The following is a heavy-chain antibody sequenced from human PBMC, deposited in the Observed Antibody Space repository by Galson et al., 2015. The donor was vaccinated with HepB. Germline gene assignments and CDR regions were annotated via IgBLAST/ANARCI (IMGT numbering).Heavy chain of an antibody. D-gene: IGHD2-2*01. CDR3: ARGGGPHCSSTSCPEDY. CDR1: GFTFSSYA. Sequence: SLRLSCAASGFTFSSYAMHWVRQAPGKGLEWVAVISYDGSNKYYADSVKGRFTISRDNSKNTLYLQMNSLRAEDTAVYYCARGGGPHCSSTSCPEDYWGQGTLVTVSS. CDR2: ISYDGSNK. J-gene: IGHJ4*02. V-gene: IGHV3-30-3*01.